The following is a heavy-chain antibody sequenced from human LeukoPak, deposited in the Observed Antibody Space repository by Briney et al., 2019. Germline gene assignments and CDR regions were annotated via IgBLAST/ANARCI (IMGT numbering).Heavy chain of an antibody. CDR1: GFTFRFYW. D-gene: IGHD3-22*01. CDR2: ISYDGSNK. CDR3: AKDAGFDDSSGYYWSYFDY. Sequence: GGSLRLSCAASGFTFRFYWMSWVRQAPGKGLEWVAVISYDGSNKYYADSVKGRFTISRDNSKNTLYLQMNSLRAEDTAVYYCAKDAGFDDSSGYYWSYFDYWGQGTLVTVSS. V-gene: IGHV3-30*18. J-gene: IGHJ4*02.